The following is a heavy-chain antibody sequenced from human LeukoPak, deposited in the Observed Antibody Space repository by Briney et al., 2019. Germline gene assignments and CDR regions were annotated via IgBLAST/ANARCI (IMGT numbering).Heavy chain of an antibody. CDR1: GFSFSSYA. CDR3: ARGYYYGSGSSIILNWFDP. CDR2: ISGSGGTT. D-gene: IGHD3-10*01. J-gene: IGHJ5*02. V-gene: IGHV3-23*01. Sequence: GGSLRLSCAASGFSFSSYAMSWVRQAPGKGLEWVSVISGSGGTTYYPDSEKGRFTISRDNSKNTLDLQMNSLRADDTAVYYCARGYYYGSGSSIILNWFDPWGQGTLVTVSS.